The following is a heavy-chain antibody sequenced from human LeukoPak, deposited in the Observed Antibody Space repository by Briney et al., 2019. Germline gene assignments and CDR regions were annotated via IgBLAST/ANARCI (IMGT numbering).Heavy chain of an antibody. Sequence: PSETLSLTCGVYGGSFSGYYWSWIRQPPGKGLECIGDINHSGSTNYNPSLKSRVTISVDPSKSQFSLRLSSMTAADTAVYYCARDRYCSSTSCNRYYYHGMDVWGQGTTVTVSS. D-gene: IGHD2-2*01. V-gene: IGHV4-34*01. CDR1: GGSFSGYY. J-gene: IGHJ6*02. CDR3: ARDRYCSSTSCNRYYYHGMDV. CDR2: INHSGST.